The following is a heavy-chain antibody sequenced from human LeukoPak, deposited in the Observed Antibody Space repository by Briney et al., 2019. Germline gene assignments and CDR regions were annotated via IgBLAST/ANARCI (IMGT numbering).Heavy chain of an antibody. CDR3: ARDRTMARGVGTSDY. J-gene: IGHJ4*02. D-gene: IGHD3-10*01. Sequence: PGGPLRLSCAASGFTFTNLWMSWVRQAPGKGLEWVANIKKDGSEKNYLDSVKGRFTISRDDAKKSLYLQMNSLREEDTAMYYCARDRTMARGVGTSDYWGQGTLVTVSS. CDR2: IKKDGSEK. CDR1: GFTFTNLW. V-gene: IGHV3-7*01.